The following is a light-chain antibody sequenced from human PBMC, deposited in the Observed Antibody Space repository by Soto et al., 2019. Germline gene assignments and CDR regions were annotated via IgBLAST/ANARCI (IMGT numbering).Light chain of an antibody. Sequence: QSALTQPASVSGSPGQSITISCTRTSSNVESYNLVSWYQHPPGKAPKLIIYEGSEWPSGVSNRFSGAQSGHSASLTISGLQAEDEADYYCSSYAGAVVFGGGTKLTVL. CDR1: SSNVESYNL. J-gene: IGLJ2*01. CDR3: SSYAGAVV. V-gene: IGLV2-23*01. CDR2: EGS.